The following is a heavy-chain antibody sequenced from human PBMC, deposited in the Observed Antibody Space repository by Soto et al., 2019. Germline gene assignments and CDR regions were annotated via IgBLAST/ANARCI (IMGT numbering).Heavy chain of an antibody. Sequence: GGSLRLSCAASGFTFSSYSMNWVRQAPGKGLEWVSYISSSSSTIYYADSVKGRFTISRDNAKNSLYLQMNSLRAEDTAVYYCARDGLYCSSTSCYKNFDYWGQGTLVTVSS. V-gene: IGHV3-48*01. CDR3: ARDGLYCSSTSCYKNFDY. D-gene: IGHD2-2*02. J-gene: IGHJ4*02. CDR1: GFTFSSYS. CDR2: ISSSSSTI.